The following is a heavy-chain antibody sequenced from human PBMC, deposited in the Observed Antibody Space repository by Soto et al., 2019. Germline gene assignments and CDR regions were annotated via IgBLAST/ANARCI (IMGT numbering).Heavy chain of an antibody. CDR3: ASGPIGDYTDGFDY. V-gene: IGHV4-30-2*01. CDR2: IYHSGST. J-gene: IGHJ4*02. D-gene: IGHD4-17*01. CDR1: GGSISSGGYS. Sequence: QLQLQESGSGLVKPSQTLSLTCAVSGGSISSGGYSWSWIRRPPGKGLEWIGYIYHSGSTYYNPSLKSRVTISLDRSKNQFSLKLSSVTAADTAVYYCASGPIGDYTDGFDYWGQGTLVTVSS.